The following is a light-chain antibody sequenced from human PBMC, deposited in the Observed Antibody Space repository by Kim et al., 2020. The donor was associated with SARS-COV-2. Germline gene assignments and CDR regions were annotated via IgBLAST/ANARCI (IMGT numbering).Light chain of an antibody. Sequence: DVILTQSPLSLPVALGQPASISCRSSQSLVYTNGDTFLNWFHQRPGQSPRRLIYRVSDRDSGVPDRFSGSGSGTDFTLRIRRVEAEEVGIYYCMQATHWPYTFGQETTLEI. V-gene: IGKV2-30*01. CDR1: QSLVYTNGDTF. CDR2: RVS. CDR3: MQATHWPYT. J-gene: IGKJ2*01.